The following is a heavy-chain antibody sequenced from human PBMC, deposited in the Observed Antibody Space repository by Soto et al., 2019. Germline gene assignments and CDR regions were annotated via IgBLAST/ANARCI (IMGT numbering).Heavy chain of an antibody. Sequence: SETLSLTCTVSGGSISSSSYYWGWIRQPPGKGLEWIGSIYYSGSTYYNPSLKSRVTISVDTSKNQFSLKLSYVTAADTAVYYCARLGTGYSSGWFVPGPYYGMDVWGQGTTVTVSS. V-gene: IGHV4-39*01. CDR3: ARLGTGYSSGWFVPGPYYGMDV. CDR1: GGSISSSSYY. CDR2: IYYSGST. D-gene: IGHD6-19*01. J-gene: IGHJ6*02.